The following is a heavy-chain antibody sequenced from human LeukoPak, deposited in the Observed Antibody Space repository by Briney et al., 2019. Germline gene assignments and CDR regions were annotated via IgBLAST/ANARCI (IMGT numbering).Heavy chain of an antibody. V-gene: IGHV4-38-2*02. D-gene: IGHD1-26*01. CDR3: ARVYSASSGGLDY. CDR2: IYHSGST. Sequence: SETLSLTCTVSGYSISSGYYWGWIRQPPGKGLEWIGTIYHSGSTYYNPSLKSRVTISVDTSKNQFSLKLSSVTAADTAVYYCARVYSASSGGLDYWGQGTLVTVSS. CDR1: GYSISSGYY. J-gene: IGHJ4*02.